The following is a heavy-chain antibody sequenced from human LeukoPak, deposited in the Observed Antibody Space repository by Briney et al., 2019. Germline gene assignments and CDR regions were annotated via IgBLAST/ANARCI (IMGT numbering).Heavy chain of an antibody. D-gene: IGHD4-11*01. CDR1: GFTFNTYS. CDR3: AKDRVEVTVDY. V-gene: IGHV3-23*01. J-gene: IGHJ4*02. Sequence: GGSLRLSCAASGFTFNTYSMNWVRQAPGKGLEWVSSISSTGAVTYYADPVKGRLTISRDNSKKTLYLQMNNLRAEDTAVYYCAKDRVEVTVDYWGQGTLVTVSS. CDR2: ISSTGAVT.